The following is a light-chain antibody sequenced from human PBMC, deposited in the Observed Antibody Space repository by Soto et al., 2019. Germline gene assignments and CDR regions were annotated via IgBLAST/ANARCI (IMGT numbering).Light chain of an antibody. Sequence: DLVLTQSPLSLPVTPGEPASISCRSSPSLLHSNGYNYLDWYLQKPGQSPQLLIYLCSNRASGVPDRFSGSGSGTDFTLKISRVEAEDVGIYYCMQALQTPRTFGQGTKVEIK. CDR3: MQALQTPRT. CDR1: PSLLHSNGYNY. V-gene: IGKV2-28*01. CDR2: LCS. J-gene: IGKJ1*01.